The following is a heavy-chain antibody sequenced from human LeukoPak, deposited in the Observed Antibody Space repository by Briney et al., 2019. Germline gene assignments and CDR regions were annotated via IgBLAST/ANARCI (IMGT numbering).Heavy chain of an antibody. CDR1: GFTVSSNY. CDR2: ISTTADIT. CDR3: VKSTRTGTWGDAFDI. D-gene: IGHD3-16*01. V-gene: IGHV3-23*01. Sequence: GGSLRLSCAASGFTVSSNYMSWVRQAPGKGLEWVSTISTTADITHYADSVRGRFTISGDNSKKTLYLQMNSLRVDDTAVYYCVKSTRTGTWGDAFDIWGQGTMVTVSS. J-gene: IGHJ3*02.